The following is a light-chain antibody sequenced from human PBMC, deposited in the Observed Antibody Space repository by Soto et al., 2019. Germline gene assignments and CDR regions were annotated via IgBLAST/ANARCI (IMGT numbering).Light chain of an antibody. CDR1: QSISTW. J-gene: IGKJ1*01. CDR3: QQYNSYPWT. Sequence: DIQMTQSPSTLSASVGDGVTITCRASQSISTWLAWYQQKPGKAPKLLIYDASSLESGVPSRFSGSGYGTEFTLTISSLQPDDFATYYCQQYNSYPWTFGQGTKVDIK. CDR2: DAS. V-gene: IGKV1-5*01.